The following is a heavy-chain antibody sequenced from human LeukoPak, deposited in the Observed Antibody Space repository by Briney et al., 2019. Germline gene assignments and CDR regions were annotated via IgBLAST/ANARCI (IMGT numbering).Heavy chain of an antibody. J-gene: IGHJ5*02. Sequence: ASVKVSCKASGYTFTSYYMHWVRQAPGQGLEWMGIINPSGGSTSYAQKFQGRVTMTRDMSTSTVYMELSGLRSEDTAVYYCARGGHSSGYYHTYRYNWFDPWGQGTLVTVSS. V-gene: IGHV1-46*01. CDR2: INPSGGST. CDR3: ARGGHSSGYYHTYRYNWFDP. CDR1: GYTFTSYY. D-gene: IGHD3-22*01.